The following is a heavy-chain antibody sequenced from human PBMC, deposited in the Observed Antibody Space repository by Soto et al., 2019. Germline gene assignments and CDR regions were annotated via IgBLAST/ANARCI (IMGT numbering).Heavy chain of an antibody. Sequence: ASVKVSCKASGYTFTSYAMHWVRQAPGQRLEWMGWINAGNGNTKYSQKFQGRVTVTKDTSASTAYMELSSLRSEDTAVYYCARDLGGWPDYWGQGTLATVSS. CDR2: INAGNGNT. V-gene: IGHV1-3*01. J-gene: IGHJ4*02. CDR3: ARDLGGWPDY. D-gene: IGHD2-15*01. CDR1: GYTFTSYA.